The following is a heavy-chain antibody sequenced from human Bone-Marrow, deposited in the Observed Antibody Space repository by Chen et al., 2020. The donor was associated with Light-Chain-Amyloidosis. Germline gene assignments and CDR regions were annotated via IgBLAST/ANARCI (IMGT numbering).Heavy chain of an antibody. CDR3: ARRRDGYNFDY. CDR2: IYPDDSDA. V-gene: IGHV5-51*01. D-gene: IGHD5-12*01. Sequence: EVQLEQSGPEVKKPVESLKISCKGPGYTFPNYWIGWVRQMPGKGLEWMGVIYPDDSDARYSPSFEGQVTISADKSITTAYLQWRSLKASDTAMYYCARRRDGYNFDYWGQGTLVTVSS. J-gene: IGHJ4*02. CDR1: GYTFPNYW.